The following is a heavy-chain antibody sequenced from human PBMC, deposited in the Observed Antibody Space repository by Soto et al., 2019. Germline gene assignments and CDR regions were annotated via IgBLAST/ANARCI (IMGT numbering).Heavy chain of an antibody. J-gene: IGHJ5*02. V-gene: IGHV3-7*01. D-gene: IGHD1-26*01. CDR2: IKQDGSEK. Sequence: PGGSLRLSCVASGLTFTTYWMTWVRQAPGKGLEWVANIKQDGSEKYYVDSVKGRFTISRDDAENSLYLQMNNLRAEDTAVYYCMRNRAKFDTWGQGTPVTVSS. CDR3: MRNRAKFDT. CDR1: GLTFTTYW.